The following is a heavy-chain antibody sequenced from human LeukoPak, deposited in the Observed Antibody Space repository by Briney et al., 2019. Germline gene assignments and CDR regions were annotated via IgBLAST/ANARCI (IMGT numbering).Heavy chain of an antibody. Sequence: PSETLSLTCAVSGYSISSGYYWGWIRQPPGKGLEWIGSIYHSGSTYYNPSLKSRVTISVDTSKNHFSLKLSSVTAADTAVYYCARLAFYGSGGSLNWFDPWGQGTLVTVSS. J-gene: IGHJ5*02. CDR1: GYSISSGYY. CDR2: IYHSGST. CDR3: ARLAFYGSGGSLNWFDP. V-gene: IGHV4-38-2*01. D-gene: IGHD3-10*01.